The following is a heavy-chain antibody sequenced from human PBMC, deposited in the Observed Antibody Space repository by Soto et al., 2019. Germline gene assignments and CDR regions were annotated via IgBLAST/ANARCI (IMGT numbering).Heavy chain of an antibody. CDR3: AKLYSSSSSVDY. Sequence: GGSLRLSCAASGFTFSSYAMSWVRQAPGKGLEWVSAISGSGGSTYYADSVKGRFTISRENSKNTLYLQMNSLRAEDTAVYYCAKLYSSSSSVDYWGQGTLVTVSS. V-gene: IGHV3-23*01. D-gene: IGHD6-6*01. CDR2: ISGSGGST. CDR1: GFTFSSYA. J-gene: IGHJ4*02.